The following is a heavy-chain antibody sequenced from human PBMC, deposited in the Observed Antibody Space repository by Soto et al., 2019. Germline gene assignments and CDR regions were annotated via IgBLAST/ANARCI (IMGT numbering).Heavy chain of an antibody. Sequence: ASVKVSCKASGYTFTSYYMHWVRQAPGQGLEWMGIINPSGGSTSYAQKFQGRVTMTRDTSTSTVYMELSSLRSEDTAVYYCARDYSDFGAGTPQIDDYYYMDVWGKGTTVTVSS. CDR3: ARDYSDFGAGTPQIDDYYYMDV. CDR2: INPSGGST. V-gene: IGHV1-46*03. J-gene: IGHJ6*03. CDR1: GYTFTSYY. D-gene: IGHD1-1*01.